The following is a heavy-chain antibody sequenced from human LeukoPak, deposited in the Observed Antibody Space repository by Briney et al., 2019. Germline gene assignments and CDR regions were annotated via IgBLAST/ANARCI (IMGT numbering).Heavy chain of an antibody. CDR2: INHSGST. V-gene: IGHV4-34*01. J-gene: IGHJ4*02. D-gene: IGHD3-9*01. CDR3: AKDRYFDWLSLRGAFDY. CDR1: GGSFSGYY. Sequence: SETLSLTCAVYGGSFSGYYWSWIRQPPGKGLEWIGEINHSGSTNYNPSLKSRVTISVDTSKNQFSLKLSSVTAADTAVYYCAKDRYFDWLSLRGAFDYWGQGTLVTVSS.